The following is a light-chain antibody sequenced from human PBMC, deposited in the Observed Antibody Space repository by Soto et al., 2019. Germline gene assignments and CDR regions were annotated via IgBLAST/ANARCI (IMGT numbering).Light chain of an antibody. Sequence: DIQMTQSPSSLSASVGGRATITCRASQTISNYLNWYQQQPGKAPKLLIYAASSLQSGVPSRFSGSGSGTDFTLTISSLQPEDFATYYCQQCYSSPLTFGRGTKVDIK. V-gene: IGKV1-39*01. CDR3: QQCYSSPLT. CDR2: AAS. J-gene: IGKJ4*01. CDR1: QTISNY.